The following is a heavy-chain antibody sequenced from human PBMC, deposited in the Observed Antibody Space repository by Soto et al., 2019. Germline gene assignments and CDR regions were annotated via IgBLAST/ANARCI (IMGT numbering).Heavy chain of an antibody. CDR1: GGSISSYY. CDR3: AREPTGIAAAGSFDY. V-gene: IGHV4-4*07. D-gene: IGHD6-13*01. CDR2: IYTSGST. Sequence: SESLSLTCTVSGGSISSYYWSWIRQPAGKGLEWIGRIYTSGSTNYNPSLKSRVTMSVDTSKNQFSLKLSSVTAADTAVYYCAREPTGIAAAGSFDYWGQGTLVTVSS. J-gene: IGHJ4*02.